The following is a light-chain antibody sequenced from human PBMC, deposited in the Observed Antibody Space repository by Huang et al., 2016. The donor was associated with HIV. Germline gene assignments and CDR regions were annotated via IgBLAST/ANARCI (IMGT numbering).Light chain of an antibody. CDR2: KAS. J-gene: IGKJ1*01. Sequence: DIQMTQSPSTLSASVGDRVTITCRASQSISSWLAWYQPEPGKACKLLIYKASSLESGVPSRFSGRGSGTEFTLTISSLQPDDFATYYCQQYNSYSWTFGQGTKVEIK. CDR1: QSISSW. CDR3: QQYNSYSWT. V-gene: IGKV1-5*03.